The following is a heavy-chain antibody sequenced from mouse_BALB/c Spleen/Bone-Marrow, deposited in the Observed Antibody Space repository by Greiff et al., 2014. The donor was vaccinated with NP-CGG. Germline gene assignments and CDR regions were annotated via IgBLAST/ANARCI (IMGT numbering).Heavy chain of an antibody. CDR1: GFTFTSYW. V-gene: IGHV1S81*02. Sequence: VKLVESGAELVKPGASVKLSCKASGFTFTSYWMHWAKQRPGQGLEWIGEINPSNGRTNYNEKFESKATLTVDKSSSTAYMQLSSLTSEDSAVYYCARKGGSCYAMDYWGQGTSVTVSS. J-gene: IGHJ4*01. D-gene: IGHD1-1*02. CDR3: ARKGGSCYAMDY. CDR2: INPSNGRT.